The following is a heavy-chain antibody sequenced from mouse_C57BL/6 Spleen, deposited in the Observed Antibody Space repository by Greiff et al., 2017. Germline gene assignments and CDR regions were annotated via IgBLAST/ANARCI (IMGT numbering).Heavy chain of an antibody. V-gene: IGHV1-15*01. CDR2: IDPETGGT. D-gene: IGHD1-1*01. CDR3: TDYGSSDPAWFAY. Sequence: VQLQQSGAELVRPGASVTLSCKASGYTFTDYEMHWVKQTPVHGLEWIGAIDPETGGTAYNQKFKGKVILTADKSSSTAYMELRNLTSEDSAVYYCTDYGSSDPAWFAYWGQGTLVTVSA. J-gene: IGHJ3*01. CDR1: GYTFTDYE.